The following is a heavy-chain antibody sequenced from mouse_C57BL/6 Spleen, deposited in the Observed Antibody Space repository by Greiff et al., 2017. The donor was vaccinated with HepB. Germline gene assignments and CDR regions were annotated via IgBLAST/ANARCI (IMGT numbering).Heavy chain of an antibody. CDR1: GYTFTDYY. CDR2: IYPGSGNT. Sequence: VKLMESGAELVRPGASVKLSCKASGYTFTDYYINWVKQRTGQGLEWIARIYPGSGNTYYNEKFKGKATLTSEKSSSTSYMQISSLTSEDSAVYFCARSATAIVGWYFDVWGTGTTVTVSS. J-gene: IGHJ1*03. CDR3: ARSATAIVGWYFDV. V-gene: IGHV1-76*01. D-gene: IGHD1-2*01.